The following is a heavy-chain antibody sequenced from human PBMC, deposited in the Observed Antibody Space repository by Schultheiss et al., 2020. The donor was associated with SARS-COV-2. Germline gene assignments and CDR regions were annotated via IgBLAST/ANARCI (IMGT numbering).Heavy chain of an antibody. CDR1: GFTFSAYG. D-gene: IGHD3-9*01. Sequence: GESLKISCEASGFTFSAYGVHWVRRAPVKGLEWLSFISYDGNDKYYGDSVKGRFSISRDNSKNTVSLQMNSLTPEDTALYYCAKDGAYYDIMTGTSRRGLFDSLGQGTLVTVSS. CDR2: ISYDGNDK. J-gene: IGHJ4*02. CDR3: AKDGAYYDIMTGTSRRGLFDS. V-gene: IGHV3-30*18.